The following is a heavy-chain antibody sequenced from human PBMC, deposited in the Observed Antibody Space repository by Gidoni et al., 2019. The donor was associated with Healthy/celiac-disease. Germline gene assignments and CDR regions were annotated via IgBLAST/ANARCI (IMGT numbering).Heavy chain of an antibody. V-gene: IGHV1-69*01. D-gene: IGHD2-2*01. CDR2: IIPIFGTA. CDR3: ARVVVVPAATYYYMDV. CDR1: GGTFSSYA. J-gene: IGHJ6*03. Sequence: QVQLVQSGAEVKKPGSSVKVSCKASGGTFSSYAISWVRQAPGQGLEWMGGIIPIFGTANYAQKFQGRVTITADESTSTAYMELSSLRSEDTAVYYCARVVVVPAATYYYMDVWGKGTTVTVSS.